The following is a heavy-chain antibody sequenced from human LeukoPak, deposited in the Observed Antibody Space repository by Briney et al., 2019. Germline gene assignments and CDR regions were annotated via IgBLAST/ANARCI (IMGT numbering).Heavy chain of an antibody. CDR2: INPNNGGK. Sequence: ASVTVSCKASGYTFTAYYIHWVRQAPGQGLEWMGWINPNNGGKTYGNTFQGRVTLTRDTSISTAYMDLSGLGSDDTAMYYCASRFCASSNCNSAAFDIWGQGTMVSVSA. CDR1: GYTFTAYY. J-gene: IGHJ3*02. CDR3: ASRFCASSNCNSAAFDI. V-gene: IGHV1-2*02. D-gene: IGHD1-1*01.